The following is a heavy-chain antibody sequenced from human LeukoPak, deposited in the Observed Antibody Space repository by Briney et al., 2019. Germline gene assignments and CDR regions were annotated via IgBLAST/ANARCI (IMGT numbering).Heavy chain of an antibody. D-gene: IGHD5-18*01. CDR2: ISGCGGST. Sequence: GGALRLSCATSVFTLSSYPMSWVRQTPGKGLECDSAISGCGGSTYYADCVKRRVTIHRDNSKNTLYVQMNSLRAEDTAVYYCAKDALALIQLWDNDAFDIWGQGTMVTVSS. J-gene: IGHJ3*02. CDR3: AKDALALIQLWDNDAFDI. V-gene: IGHV3-23*01. CDR1: VFTLSSYP.